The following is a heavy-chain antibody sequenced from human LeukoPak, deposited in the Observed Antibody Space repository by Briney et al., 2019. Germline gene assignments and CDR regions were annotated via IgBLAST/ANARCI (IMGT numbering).Heavy chain of an antibody. CDR3: ARHDTAMATNYGMDV. J-gene: IGHJ6*02. V-gene: IGHV3-11*01. CDR2: ISSRGSTI. Sequence: GGSLRLSCAASGFTFSDYYMSWIRQAPGKGLEWVSYISSRGSTIYYADSVKGRFTISRDNAKNSLYLQMNSLRAEDTAVYYCARHDTAMATNYGMDVWGQGTTVTVSS. D-gene: IGHD5-18*01. CDR1: GFTFSDYY.